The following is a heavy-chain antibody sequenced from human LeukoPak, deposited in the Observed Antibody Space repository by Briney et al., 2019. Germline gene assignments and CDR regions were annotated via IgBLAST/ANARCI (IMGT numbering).Heavy chain of an antibody. CDR1: GGSISSYY. D-gene: IGHD3-10*01. Sequence: SETLSLTCTVSGGSISSYYWSWIRQPPGKGLEWIGYIYYSGSTNYNPSLKSRVTISVDTSKNQFSLKLSSVTAADTAVYYCARVGAGWFGSSYYFDYWGQGTLVTVSS. V-gene: IGHV4-59*08. CDR3: ARVGAGWFGSSYYFDY. J-gene: IGHJ4*02. CDR2: IYYSGST.